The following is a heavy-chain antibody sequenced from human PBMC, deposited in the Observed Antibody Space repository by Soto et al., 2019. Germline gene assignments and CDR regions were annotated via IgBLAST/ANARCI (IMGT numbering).Heavy chain of an antibody. Sequence: EVQLLESGGGLVQPGGSLRLSCAASGFTFSTYAMTWVRQAPGKGLEWVSGISGSGGSTHYADTVKVRFTISRDNSKNTLYLQMISRRAEDTAVYYCAKRPLATVFGVAGNRFDPWGQGTLVTVSS. D-gene: IGHD3-3*01. J-gene: IGHJ5*02. CDR3: AKRPLATVFGVAGNRFDP. CDR2: ISGSGGST. V-gene: IGHV3-23*01. CDR1: GFTFSTYA.